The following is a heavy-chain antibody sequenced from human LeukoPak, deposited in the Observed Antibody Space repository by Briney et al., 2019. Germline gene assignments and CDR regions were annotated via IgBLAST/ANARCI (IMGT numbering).Heavy chain of an antibody. CDR2: IKQDGSEK. J-gene: IGHJ4*02. Sequence: GGSLRLSCAASEFTFSSYWMSWVRQAPGKGLEWVANIKQDGSEKYYVDSVKGRFIISRDNAKNSLYLQMNSLSAEDTAVYYCARVAAIFCLPFDNGGQGTLVTVSS. V-gene: IGHV3-7*04. CDR1: EFTFSSYW. CDR3: ARVAAIFCLPFDN. D-gene: IGHD3-9*01.